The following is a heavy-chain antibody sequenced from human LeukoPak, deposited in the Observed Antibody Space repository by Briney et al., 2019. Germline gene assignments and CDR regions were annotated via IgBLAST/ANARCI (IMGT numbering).Heavy chain of an antibody. J-gene: IGHJ4*01. CDR2: ISGSAGAT. Sequence: GGSLRLSCAASGFTFNNYAMSWVRQAPGKGLERVSAISGSAGATYYPDSVKGRFTISRDNSKNTLYLQMNSLRAEDTAVYYCAKKRDNHDWLYYFDDWGQGTQVTVSS. V-gene: IGHV3-23*01. CDR3: AKKRDNHDWLYYFDD. D-gene: IGHD3-9*01. CDR1: GFTFNNYA.